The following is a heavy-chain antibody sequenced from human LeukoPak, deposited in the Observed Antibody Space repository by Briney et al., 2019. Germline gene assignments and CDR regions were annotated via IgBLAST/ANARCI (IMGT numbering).Heavy chain of an antibody. V-gene: IGHV4-59*01. Sequence: PAETLSLTCTVSGGSISSYYWSWIRQPPRKGLDWIGYIYYSGSTNYNPSLKSRVTISVDTSKNQFSLKLRSVTAADTAIYYCATKVRGGFDIWGQGTIVTVSS. CDR1: GGSISSYY. J-gene: IGHJ3*02. CDR2: IYYSGST. CDR3: ATKVRGGFDI. D-gene: IGHD2-15*01.